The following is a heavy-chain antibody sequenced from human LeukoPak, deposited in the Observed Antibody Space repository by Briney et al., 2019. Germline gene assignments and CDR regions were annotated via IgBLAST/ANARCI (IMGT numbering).Heavy chain of an antibody. Sequence: SETLSLTCTVSGGSISSYYWSWSRQPPGKGLEWIGCIYYSGGTNNNPSLKSRVTISVDTAKNQFSLKLSSVTAADTAVYYCARGPIYGSGSYYKGPFDPWGQGTLVTVSS. D-gene: IGHD3-10*01. CDR3: ARGPIYGSGSYYKGPFDP. CDR1: GGSISSYY. V-gene: IGHV4-59*01. CDR2: IYYSGGT. J-gene: IGHJ5*02.